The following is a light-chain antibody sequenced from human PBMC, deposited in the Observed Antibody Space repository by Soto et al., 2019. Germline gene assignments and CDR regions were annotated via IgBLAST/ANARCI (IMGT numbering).Light chain of an antibody. CDR1: SRDVGGYDF. Sequence: QSVLTQPASVFGPPGQSITFSCTGISRDVGGYDFVSWYQQHPGKAPILMIYEVSSRPSGVSNGFSGSKSGNTASLTISGLQPEDEADYYCSSYITSTTVVFGTGTKVPS. V-gene: IGLV2-14*03. CDR3: SSYITSTTVV. J-gene: IGLJ1*01. CDR2: EVS.